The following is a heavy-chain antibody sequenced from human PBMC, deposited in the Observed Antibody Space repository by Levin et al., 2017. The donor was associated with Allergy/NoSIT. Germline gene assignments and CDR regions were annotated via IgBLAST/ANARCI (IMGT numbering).Heavy chain of an antibody. D-gene: IGHD3-10*01. CDR2: IYYSGST. V-gene: IGHV4-39*01. CDR1: GGSISSSSYY. CDR3: ARHVTSRFGEFYAFDI. J-gene: IGHJ3*02. Sequence: SQTLSLTCTVSGGSISSSSYYWGWIRQPPGKGLEWIGSIYYSGSTYYNPSLKSRVTISVDTSKNQFSLKLSSVTAADTAVYYCARHVTSRFGEFYAFDIWGQGTMVTVSS.